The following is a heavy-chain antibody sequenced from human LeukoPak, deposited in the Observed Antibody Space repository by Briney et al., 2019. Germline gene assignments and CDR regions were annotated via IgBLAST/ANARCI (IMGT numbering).Heavy chain of an antibody. CDR3: AKDKVFGGELDY. J-gene: IGHJ4*02. V-gene: IGHV3-30*04. Sequence: PGGSLRLSCAASGFTFSSYAMHWVRQAPGKGLEWVAVISYDGSNKYYADSVKGRFTISRDNSKNTLYLQMNSLRPEDTAFYYCAKDKVFGGELDYWGQGTLVTVSS. CDR2: ISYDGSNK. CDR1: GFTFSSYA. D-gene: IGHD3-10*01.